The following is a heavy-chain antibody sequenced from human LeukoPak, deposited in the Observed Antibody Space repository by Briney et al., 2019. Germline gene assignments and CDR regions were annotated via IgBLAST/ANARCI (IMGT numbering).Heavy chain of an antibody. CDR3: ARAIHRDDSSGYYSPYNWFDP. V-gene: IGHV4-59*01. Sequence: SETLSLTCTVSGDSISNYYWSWIRQSPGKGLEWIGYIFYTGNTNNNPSLKSRVTISVDTSKNRLSLKLTSVTAADTVVYYCARAIHRDDSSGYYSPYNWFDPWGQGTLVTVSS. D-gene: IGHD3-22*01. CDR1: GDSISNYY. J-gene: IGHJ5*02. CDR2: IFYTGNT.